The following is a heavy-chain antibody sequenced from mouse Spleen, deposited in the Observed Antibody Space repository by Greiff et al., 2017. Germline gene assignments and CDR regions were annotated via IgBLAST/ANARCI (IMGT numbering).Heavy chain of an antibody. CDR2: INPSTGGT. V-gene: IGHV1-42*01. D-gene: IGHD1-1*01. CDR1: GYSFTGYY. J-gene: IGHJ1*01. CDR3: ARTVSYGSSYWYFDV. Sequence: VQLQQSGPELVKPGASVKISCKASGYSFTGYYMNWVKQSPEKSLEWIGEINPSTGGTTYNQKFKAKATLTVDKSSSTAYMQLKSLTTEESAVYYCARTVSYGSSYWYFDVWGAGTTVTVSS.